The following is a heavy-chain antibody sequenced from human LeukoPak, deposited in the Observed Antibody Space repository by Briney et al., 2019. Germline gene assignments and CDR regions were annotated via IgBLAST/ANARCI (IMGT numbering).Heavy chain of an antibody. J-gene: IGHJ4*02. CDR2: ISDDGNTK. V-gene: IGHV3-30*03. CDR1: GFTFRSYG. D-gene: IGHD1-26*01. CDR3: ARGGSYYYFDF. Sequence: PATSLRLSCAASGFTFRSYGMQWVRQAPGKGLEWVAYISDDGNTKYYVESVKGRFTVSRDNYKSTLYLQMDSLRAVDTADYYCARGGSYYYFDFWGQGSLVSVSS.